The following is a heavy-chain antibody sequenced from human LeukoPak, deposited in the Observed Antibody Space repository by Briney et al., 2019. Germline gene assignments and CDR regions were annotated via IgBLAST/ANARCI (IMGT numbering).Heavy chain of an antibody. V-gene: IGHV3-74*01. CDR3: ARGGKMSNYYTYDAFAI. D-gene: IGHD3-10*01. CDR1: GFTFSSYW. J-gene: IGHJ3*02. CDR2: INSDGSST. Sequence: GGSLRLSCAASGFTFSSYWMHWARQAPGKGLVWVSRINSDGSSTNYADFVKGRFTISRDNAKNTLNLQMNSLRAEDTAVYYCARGGKMSNYYTYDAFAIWGQGTMVTVSS.